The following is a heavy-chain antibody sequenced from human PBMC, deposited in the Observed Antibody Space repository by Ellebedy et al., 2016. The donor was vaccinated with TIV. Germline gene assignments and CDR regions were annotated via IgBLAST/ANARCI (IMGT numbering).Heavy chain of an antibody. CDR3: ARGSSYIHGSLEY. CDR2: ISDDGSRK. Sequence: GESLKISXAASGFTFSSYGMHWVRQAPDKGLEWVGTISDDGSRKYYADSVKGRFTIARDNSKNTLYLQMSSLRAEDTAVYYCARGSSYIHGSLEYWGQGILVTVSS. CDR1: GFTFSSYG. V-gene: IGHV3-30*03. D-gene: IGHD3-10*01. J-gene: IGHJ4*02.